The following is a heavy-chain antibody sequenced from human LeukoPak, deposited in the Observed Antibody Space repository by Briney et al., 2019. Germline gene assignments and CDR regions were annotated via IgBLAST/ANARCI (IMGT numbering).Heavy chain of an antibody. D-gene: IGHD3-10*01. CDR2: FDPEDGET. CDR3: ATDRWGPGSYSRDAFDI. CDR1: GYTLTELS. V-gene: IGHV1-24*01. J-gene: IGHJ3*02. Sequence: GASVKVSCKVSGYTLTELSMHWVRQAPGKGLEWMGGFDPEDGETIYAQKFQGRVTMTEDTSTDTAYMELSSLRSEDTAVYHCATDRWGPGSYSRDAFDIWGQGTMVTVSS.